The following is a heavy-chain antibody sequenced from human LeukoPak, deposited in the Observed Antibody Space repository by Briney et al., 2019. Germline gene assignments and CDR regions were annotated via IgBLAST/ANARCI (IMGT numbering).Heavy chain of an antibody. CDR2: TSSDLNVK. CDR3: AREGYYGSGSPPSLYFDY. J-gene: IGHJ4*02. V-gene: IGHV3-30-3*01. Sequence: GGSLGLSCAASGFTFRNYVIHWVRQAPGKGLEWVAVTSSDLNVKLYADSLKGRFTISRDNSRSTLYLQMNSLRPEDTAIYYCAREGYYGSGSPPSLYFDYWGQGTLVTVSS. CDR1: GFTFRNYV. D-gene: IGHD3-10*01.